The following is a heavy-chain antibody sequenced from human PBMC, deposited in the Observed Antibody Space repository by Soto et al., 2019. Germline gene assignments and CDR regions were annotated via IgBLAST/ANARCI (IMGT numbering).Heavy chain of an antibody. CDR1: GGSISSINW. Sequence: SETLSLTCAVSGGSISSINWWSWVRQPPGKGLDWIGEIYHSGSANYNPSLKSRVTISLDKSKNQLSMKLSSVTAADTAVYYCARSDSSGWYFDYWGQGTLVTVSS. J-gene: IGHJ4*02. CDR2: IYHSGSA. V-gene: IGHV4-4*02. D-gene: IGHD6-19*01. CDR3: ARSDSSGWYFDY.